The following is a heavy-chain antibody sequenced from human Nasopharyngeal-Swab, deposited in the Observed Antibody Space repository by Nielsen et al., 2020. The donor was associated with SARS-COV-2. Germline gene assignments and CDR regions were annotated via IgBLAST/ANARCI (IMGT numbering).Heavy chain of an antibody. CDR1: GFTFSSYA. D-gene: IGHD5-18*01. CDR3: AKDQEIQLWFFSSDVGFDD. CDR2: ISGSGGST. V-gene: IGHV3-23*01. J-gene: IGHJ4*02. Sequence: GGSLRLSCAASGFTFSSYAMSWVRQAPGKGLEWVSAISGSGGSTYYADSVKGRFTISRDNSKNTLYLQMNSLRAEDTAVYYCAKDQEIQLWFFSSDVGFDDWGQGTLVTVSS.